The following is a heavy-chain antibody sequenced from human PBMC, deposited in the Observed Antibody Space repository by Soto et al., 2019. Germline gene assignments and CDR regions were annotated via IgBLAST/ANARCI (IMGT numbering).Heavy chain of an antibody. CDR3: ARGRGNCVVTTCYLPFDS. V-gene: IGHV3-53*02. D-gene: IGHD2-2*01. CDR1: GFTVSSKY. CDR2: IYSDGNT. Sequence: EVQLVETGGGLIQPGGSLILSCAASGFTVSSKYMSWLRQALGKGLEWVSIIYSDGNTYYADSVKGRFTISRDNSKNTLNLQMNSLRAEDTAVYFCARGRGNCVVTTCYLPFDSWGQGTLVTVSS. J-gene: IGHJ4*02.